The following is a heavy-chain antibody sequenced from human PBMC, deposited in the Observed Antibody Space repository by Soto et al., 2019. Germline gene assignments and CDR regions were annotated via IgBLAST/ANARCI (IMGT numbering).Heavy chain of an antibody. Sequence: NGSRKSSGYTFSGYYMHCRRHAPEQGLEGMGWIEPNSGGTNYPPKFQGRVTMPRDTSISTAYMELSRLRSDDTAVYYCARSTGITIFGVETSRPPRTYGMDVWGQGTTVTVSS. V-gene: IGHV1-2*02. J-gene: IGHJ6*02. CDR2: IEPNSGGT. CDR3: ARSTGITIFGVETSRPPRTYGMDV. CDR1: GYTFSGYY. D-gene: IGHD3-3*01.